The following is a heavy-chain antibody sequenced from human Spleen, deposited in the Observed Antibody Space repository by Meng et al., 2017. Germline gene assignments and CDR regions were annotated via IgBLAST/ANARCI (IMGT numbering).Heavy chain of an antibody. CDR2: IIPISGTT. V-gene: IGHV1-69*13. D-gene: IGHD2-15*01. CDR1: GGTFSSDA. J-gene: IGHJ4*02. CDR3: ARKAGNCVTTTCYSLDY. Sequence: SVKVSCKASGGTFSSDAMSWVRQAPGQGLEWMGGIIPISGTTNYAQKFQGRVTITADESTSTAYMELTRLTSEDTAVYFCARKAGNCVTTTCYSLDYWGQRTLVTVSS.